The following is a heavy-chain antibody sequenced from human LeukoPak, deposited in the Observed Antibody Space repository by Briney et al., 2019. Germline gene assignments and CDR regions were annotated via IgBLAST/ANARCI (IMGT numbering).Heavy chain of an antibody. D-gene: IGHD2-2*03. V-gene: IGHV4-4*02. CDR2: IYHSGGT. CDR1: GGSISRRTNW. J-gene: IGHJ5*02. CDR3: AILLRVGYCSTTTCNWFDP. Sequence: SETLSLTCAVSGGSISRRTNWWSWVRQPPGKGLEWIGEIYHSGGTNYNPSLKSRITISVDKSQNQFSLKVDSLTAADTAVYYCAILLRVGYCSTTTCNWFDPWGQGTLVAVSS.